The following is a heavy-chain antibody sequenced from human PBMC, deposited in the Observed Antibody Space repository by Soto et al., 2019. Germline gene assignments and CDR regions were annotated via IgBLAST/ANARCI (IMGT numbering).Heavy chain of an antibody. J-gene: IGHJ6*02. CDR2: IYYSGST. Sequence: SETLSLTCTVSGGSISSSSYYWGWIRQPPGKGLEWIGSIYYSGSTYYNPSLKSRVTISVDTSKNQFSLKLSSVTAADTAVYYCASEPRGYSYGHYYYYGMDVWGQGTKVTVS. CDR3: ASEPRGYSYGHYYYYGMDV. V-gene: IGHV4-39*01. CDR1: GGSISSSSYY. D-gene: IGHD5-18*01.